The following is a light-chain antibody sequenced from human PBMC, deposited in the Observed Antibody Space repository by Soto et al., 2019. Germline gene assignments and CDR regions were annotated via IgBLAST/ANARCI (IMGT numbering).Light chain of an antibody. Sequence: EIVLTQSPGTLSLSPGDRATLSCRASQSVRSNFLAWYQQKPGQAPKLLISGASSRATRIPDRFSGSGSGTDFTLTISRLEPEDFALYSCQQYCTSPGTFGQGTKLEIK. J-gene: IGKJ2*02. CDR3: QQYCTSPGT. V-gene: IGKV3-20*01. CDR1: QSVRSNF. CDR2: GAS.